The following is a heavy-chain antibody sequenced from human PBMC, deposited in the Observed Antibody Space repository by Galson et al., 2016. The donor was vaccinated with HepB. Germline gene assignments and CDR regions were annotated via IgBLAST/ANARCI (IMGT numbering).Heavy chain of an antibody. CDR2: ITSSSSTI. Sequence: SLRLSCAASGFSFSSYSMNWVRQAPGKGLEWVSYITSSSSTIYYADSVQGRFTISRDNAKNSLCLQMNSLRDEDTAVYYCATKIAAGYFDSWGQGTLVSVSS. D-gene: IGHD6-13*01. CDR1: GFSFSSYS. J-gene: IGHJ4*02. V-gene: IGHV3-48*02. CDR3: ATKIAAGYFDS.